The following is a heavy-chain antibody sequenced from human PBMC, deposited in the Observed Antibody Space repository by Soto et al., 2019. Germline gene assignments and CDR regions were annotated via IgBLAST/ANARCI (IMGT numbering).Heavy chain of an antibody. V-gene: IGHV1-46*01. CDR1: GYTFTSYY. J-gene: IGHJ4*02. Sequence: ASVKVSCKASGYTFTSYYMHWVRQAPGQGLEWMGIINPSGGSTSYAQKFQGRVTMTRDTSTSTVYMELSSLRSEDTAVYYCARAYCGGDCYSVGDYWGQGTLVTVSS. CDR3: ARAYCGGDCYSVGDY. CDR2: INPSGGST. D-gene: IGHD2-21*02.